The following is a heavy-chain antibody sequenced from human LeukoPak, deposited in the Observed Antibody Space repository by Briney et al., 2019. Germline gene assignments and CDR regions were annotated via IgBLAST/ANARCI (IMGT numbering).Heavy chain of an antibody. Sequence: SETLSLTCTVSGGSISSYYWSWIRQPPGKGLEWIGYIYYSGSTNYNPSLKSRVTISVDTSKNQFSLKLSSVTAADTAVYYCARGTWIQLWMDYYYGMDVWGQGTTVTVSS. CDR1: GGSISSYY. V-gene: IGHV4-59*12. CDR2: IYYSGST. D-gene: IGHD5-18*01. CDR3: ARGTWIQLWMDYYYGMDV. J-gene: IGHJ6*02.